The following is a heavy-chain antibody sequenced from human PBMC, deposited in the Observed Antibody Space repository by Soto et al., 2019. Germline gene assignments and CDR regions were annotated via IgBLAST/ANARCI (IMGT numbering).Heavy chain of an antibody. J-gene: IGHJ6*02. CDR3: ASRGSSYYYGMDV. CDR1: GGSISSSSYY. D-gene: IGHD6-13*01. Sequence: PSETLSLTCTVSGGSISSSSYYWGWIRQPPGKGLEWIGSIYYSGSTYYNPSLKSRVTISVDTSKNQFSLKLSPVTAADTAVYYCASRGSSYYYGMDVWGQGTAVTVSS. CDR2: IYYSGST. V-gene: IGHV4-39*01.